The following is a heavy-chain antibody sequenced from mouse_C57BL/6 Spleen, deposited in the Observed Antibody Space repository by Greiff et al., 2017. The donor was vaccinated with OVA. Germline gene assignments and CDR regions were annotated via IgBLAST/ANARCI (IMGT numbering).Heavy chain of an antibody. Sequence: QVQLQQPGAELVKPGASVKMSCKASGYTFTSYWITWVKQRPGQGLEWIGDIYPGRGSTNYNEKFKSKATLTVDTSSSTAYMQLSSLTSEDSAVYYCARTNYGSSPYFDYWGQGTTLTVSS. D-gene: IGHD1-1*01. J-gene: IGHJ2*01. CDR2: IYPGRGST. V-gene: IGHV1-55*01. CDR3: ARTNYGSSPYFDY. CDR1: GYTFTSYW.